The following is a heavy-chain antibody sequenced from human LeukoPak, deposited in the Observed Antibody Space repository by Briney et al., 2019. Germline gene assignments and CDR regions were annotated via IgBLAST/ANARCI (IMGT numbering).Heavy chain of an antibody. J-gene: IGHJ3*02. V-gene: IGHV4-39*07. Sequence: SETLSLTCTVSGGSISSSSYYWGWIRQPPGKGLEWIGSIYYSGSTYYNPSLKSRVTRSVDTSKNQFSLKLSSVTAADTAVYYCARASRGDGFDIWGQGTMVTVSS. D-gene: IGHD3-10*01. CDR3: ARASRGDGFDI. CDR1: GGSISSSSYY. CDR2: IYYSGST.